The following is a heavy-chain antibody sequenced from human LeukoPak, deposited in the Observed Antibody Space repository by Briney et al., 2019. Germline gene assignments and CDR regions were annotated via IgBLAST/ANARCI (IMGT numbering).Heavy chain of an antibody. CDR1: GGSISSSSYY. Sequence: SETLSLTCTVSGGSISSSSYYWGWIRQPPGKGLEWIGSIYYIGSTYYNPSLKSRVTISVDTSKNQFSLKLSSVTAADTAMFYCARHDYGNSWFDPWGQGTLVTVSS. V-gene: IGHV4-39*01. D-gene: IGHD4-17*01. CDR2: IYYIGST. J-gene: IGHJ5*02. CDR3: ARHDYGNSWFDP.